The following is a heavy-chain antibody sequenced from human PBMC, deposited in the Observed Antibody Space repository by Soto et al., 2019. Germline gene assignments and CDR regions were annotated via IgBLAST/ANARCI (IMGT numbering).Heavy chain of an antibody. J-gene: IGHJ6*03. CDR1: GFTFSNYW. V-gene: IGHV3-74*02. Sequence: EVQLVESGGGLVQPGGSLRLSCAASGFTFSNYWMYWVRQAPGKGLEWVSRINSDGSVSSHADSVKGRLTISRDNVKNSLYLHMGSLRAEDTAVYYCARGGCVGGTCYSLAGSFYYYIDVWGKGPTVTVFS. CDR3: ARGGCVGGTCYSLAGSFYYYIDV. D-gene: IGHD2-15*01. CDR2: INSDGSVS.